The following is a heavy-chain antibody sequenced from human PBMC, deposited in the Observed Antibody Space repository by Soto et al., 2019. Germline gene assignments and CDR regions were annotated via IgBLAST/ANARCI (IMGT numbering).Heavy chain of an antibody. J-gene: IGHJ4*02. CDR2: MSGSGGST. Sequence: EVQLLESGGGLVQPGGSLRLSCAASGFTFSSYAMSWVRQAPGKGLEWVSAMSGSGGSTYYADSVKGRFTISRDNPKNTLYLQMNSLRAEDTAVYYCAKDADFGSGYPPFDYWGQGTLVTVSS. V-gene: IGHV3-23*01. CDR1: GFTFSSYA. CDR3: AKDADFGSGYPPFDY. D-gene: IGHD3-3*01.